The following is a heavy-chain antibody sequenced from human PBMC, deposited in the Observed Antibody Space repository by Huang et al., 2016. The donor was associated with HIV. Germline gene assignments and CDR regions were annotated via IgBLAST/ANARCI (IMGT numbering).Heavy chain of an antibody. CDR3: ACSLAMVTEGWFDP. D-gene: IGHD5-18*01. J-gene: IGHJ5*02. CDR1: GGTFSSYA. CDR2: ISPIFGTA. V-gene: IGHV1-69*01. Sequence: QVQLVQSGAEVKKPGSSVKVSCKASGGTFSSYAISWVRQDPGQGLEWMGVISPIFGTANSAQKFQGRGTITADESTSTAYMELSSLRAEDTALYYCACSLAMVTEGWFDPWGQGTLVTVSS.